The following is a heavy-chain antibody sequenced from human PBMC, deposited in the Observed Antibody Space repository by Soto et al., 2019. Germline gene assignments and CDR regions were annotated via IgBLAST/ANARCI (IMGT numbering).Heavy chain of an antibody. V-gene: IGHV4-39*01. CDR2: IYYSGRT. CDR3: ARQRTTVVTQAYFDH. J-gene: IGHJ4*02. CDR1: GESISSSSYY. D-gene: IGHD2-21*02. Sequence: SQTLSLTCIVAGESISSSSYYCGWIRQPPGKGLEWMGSIYYSGRTYYNPSFKSRVTISIDTSKNQFSLKLSSLTATATAVYYCARQRTTVVTQAYFDHWGQGALVTVSS.